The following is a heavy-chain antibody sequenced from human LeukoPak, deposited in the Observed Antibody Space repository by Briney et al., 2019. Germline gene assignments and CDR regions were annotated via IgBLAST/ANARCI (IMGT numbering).Heavy chain of an antibody. J-gene: IGHJ4*02. V-gene: IGHV4-61*08. Sequence: PSETLSLTCTVSGGSISSGGYYWSWIRQHPGKGLEWIGYIYYSGSTNYNPSLKSRVTISVDTSKNQFSLKLSSVTAADTAVYYCARDRGRWFGELLGFDYWGQGTLVTVSS. CDR1: GGSISSGGYY. D-gene: IGHD3-10*01. CDR2: IYYSGST. CDR3: ARDRGRWFGELLGFDY.